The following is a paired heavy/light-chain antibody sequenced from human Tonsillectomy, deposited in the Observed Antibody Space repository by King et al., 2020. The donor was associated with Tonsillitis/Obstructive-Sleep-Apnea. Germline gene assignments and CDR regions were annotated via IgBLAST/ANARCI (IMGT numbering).Light chain of an antibody. CDR2: GKN. V-gene: IGLV3-19*01. J-gene: IGLJ3*02. CDR3: DSRDSSGNHWV. Sequence: SSELTQDPAVSVALGQTVRITCQGDSLRTYYASWYQQKPGQAPVLVIYGKNNRPSGIPDRFSGSSSGNTASLTITGAQAEDEADYYCDSRDSSGNHWVFGGGTKLTVL. CDR1: SLRTYY.
Heavy chain of an antibody. CDR3: GRVDLVLVPAAISHLTIRGYYSYYMDV. CDR2: VNHSGST. J-gene: IGHJ6*03. Sequence: QVQLQQWGAGLLKPSETLSLTCAVYGGSFSGYYWSWIRQPPGKGLEWIGEVNHSGSTNYNPSLKSRVTISVDTSKNQFSLKLSSVTAADTAVYYCGRVDLVLVPAAISHLTIRGYYSYYMDVWGKGTTVTVSS. V-gene: IGHV4-34*01. D-gene: IGHD2-2*01. CDR1: GGSFSGYY.